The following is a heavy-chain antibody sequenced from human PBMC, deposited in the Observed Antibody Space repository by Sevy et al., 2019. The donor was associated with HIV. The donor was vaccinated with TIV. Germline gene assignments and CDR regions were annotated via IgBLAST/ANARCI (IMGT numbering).Heavy chain of an antibody. D-gene: IGHD3-16*01. V-gene: IGHV1-8*01. J-gene: IGHJ6*02. Sequence: ATVKVSCKTSGYTFSRYDINWVRQATGQGLEWMGWMNPNSGDTGYPQKFQGRVTMTRNTSISTAYMELSSLRSEDTVVYYCARGDGCADGGGLDVWGQGTTVTVSS. CDR1: GYTFSRYD. CDR2: MNPNSGDT. CDR3: ARGDGCADGGGLDV.